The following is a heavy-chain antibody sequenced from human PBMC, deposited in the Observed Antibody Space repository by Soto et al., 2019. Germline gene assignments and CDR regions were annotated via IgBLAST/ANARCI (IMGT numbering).Heavy chain of an antibody. Sequence: QVQLLQWGAGLLKPSETLSLTCAVYGESFSGYYWSWIRQPPGKGLVWIGEIIHGGNTNDNPSLKSRLTISVDTSKKQYSLKLSSVTAADTAVYYCARGHGFWRGVYAYWGHGILVTVSS. V-gene: IGHV4-34*01. CDR2: IIHGGNT. D-gene: IGHD3-3*01. CDR3: ARGHGFWRGVYAY. CDR1: GESFSGYY. J-gene: IGHJ4*01.